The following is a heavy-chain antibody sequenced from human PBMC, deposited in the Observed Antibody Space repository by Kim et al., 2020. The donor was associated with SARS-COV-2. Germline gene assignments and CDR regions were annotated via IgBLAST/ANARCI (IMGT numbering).Heavy chain of an antibody. CDR3: ARDRWKYCSSTSCYFFDY. J-gene: IGHJ4*02. Sequence: KGRFTISRDNAKNSLYLQMNSLRAEDTAVYYCARDRWKYCSSTSCYFFDYWGQGTLVTVSS. V-gene: IGHV3-11*06. D-gene: IGHD2-2*01.